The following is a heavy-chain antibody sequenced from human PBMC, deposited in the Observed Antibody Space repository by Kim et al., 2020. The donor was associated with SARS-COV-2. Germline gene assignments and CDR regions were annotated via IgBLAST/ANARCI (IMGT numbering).Heavy chain of an antibody. J-gene: IGHJ4*02. V-gene: IGHV3-15*01. CDR1: GFTFTNAG. CDR3: TRGDY. Sequence: GGSLRLSCAASGFTFTNAGMSWVRQAPGKGLEWVGRIKSNTDGGTTDYAAPVKGRFTISRDDSKNTLYLQMNSLKTEDTAVYYCTRGDYWGQGTLVTVSS. CDR2: IKSNTDGGTT.